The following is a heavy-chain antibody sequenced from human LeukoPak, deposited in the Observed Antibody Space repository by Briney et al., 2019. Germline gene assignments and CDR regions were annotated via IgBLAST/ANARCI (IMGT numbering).Heavy chain of an antibody. J-gene: IGHJ4*02. D-gene: IGHD5-24*01. V-gene: IGHV4-59*01. CDR3: ASDKGRGGWLQLHFDY. Sequence: PSETLSLTCTVSGGSISSYYWSWIRQPPGKGLEWIGYIYYSGSTNYNPSLKSRVTISVDTSKNQFSLKLSSVTAADTAVYYCASDKGRGGWLQLHFDYWGQGTLVTVSS. CDR2: IYYSGST. CDR1: GGSISSYY.